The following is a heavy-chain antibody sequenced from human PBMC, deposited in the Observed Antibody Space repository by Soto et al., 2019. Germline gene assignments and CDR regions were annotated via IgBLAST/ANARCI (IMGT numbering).Heavy chain of an antibody. D-gene: IGHD1-26*01. Sequence: PGGSLILSCAASGFTFSSYGMHWVRQAPGKGLEWVAVISNDGSDKYYADSVKGRLTISRDNSKNTLYLETNNLRAEDTAVYYCARLVGPEGYYYGMDVWGQGTTVTVSS. J-gene: IGHJ6*02. V-gene: IGHV3-30*03. CDR3: ARLVGPEGYYYGMDV. CDR2: ISNDGSDK. CDR1: GFTFSSYG.